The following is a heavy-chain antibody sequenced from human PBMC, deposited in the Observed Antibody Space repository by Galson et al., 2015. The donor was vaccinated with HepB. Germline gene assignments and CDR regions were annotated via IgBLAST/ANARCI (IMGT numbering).Heavy chain of an antibody. CDR3: AKDLLSEYSSAWYGVCDY. CDR2: ISGGGGAT. D-gene: IGHD6-19*01. Sequence: LRLSCAVSGFTFTSYAMNWVRRAPGKGLEWVSVISGGGGATYYADSVKGRFTISRDNSKNIIYLQMSRLRVEDTAVYYCAKDLLSEYSSAWYGVCDYWGQGTLVTVSS. V-gene: IGHV3-23*01. CDR1: GFTFTSYA. J-gene: IGHJ4*02.